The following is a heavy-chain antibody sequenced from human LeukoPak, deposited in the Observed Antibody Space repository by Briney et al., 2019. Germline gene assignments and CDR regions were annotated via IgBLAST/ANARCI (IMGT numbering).Heavy chain of an antibody. V-gene: IGHV3-33*01. J-gene: IGHJ4*02. CDR2: IWYDGSNK. CDR3: ARAQYSYGPPGDY. D-gene: IGHD5-18*01. Sequence: GRSLRLSCAASGFTFSSYGMHWVRQAPGKGLEWVAVIWYDGSNKYYADSVKGRFTISRDNSKNTLYLQMNSLRAEDTAVYYCARAQYSYGPPGDYWGQGTLVTVSS. CDR1: GFTFSSYG.